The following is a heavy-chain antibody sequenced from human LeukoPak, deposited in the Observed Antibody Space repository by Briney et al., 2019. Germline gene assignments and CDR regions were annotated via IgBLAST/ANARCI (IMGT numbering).Heavy chain of an antibody. CDR2: IYYSGST. Sequence: TSETLSLTCTVSGGSISSSSYYWGWIRQPPGKGLEWIGSIYYSGSTYYNPSLKSRVTISVDTSKNQFFLKVNSVTAADTATYYCARQGNGYSRVDYWGQGTLVTVSS. D-gene: IGHD5-24*01. V-gene: IGHV4-39*01. CDR1: GGSISSSSYY. CDR3: ARQGNGYSRVDY. J-gene: IGHJ4*02.